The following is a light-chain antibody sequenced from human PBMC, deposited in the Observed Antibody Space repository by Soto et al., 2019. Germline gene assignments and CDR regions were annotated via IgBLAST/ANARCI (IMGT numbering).Light chain of an antibody. Sequence: IVLTHSPATLSLSPGERATLYCLASQTVSSYLAWYQQKPGQAPRLLIYDASNRATGIPARFSGSGSGTDFTLTIGSLVPEDFAVYYCQQRNIWPITFGEGTRLGI. CDR2: DAS. CDR3: QQRNIWPIT. CDR1: QTVSSY. J-gene: IGKJ5*01. V-gene: IGKV3-11*01.